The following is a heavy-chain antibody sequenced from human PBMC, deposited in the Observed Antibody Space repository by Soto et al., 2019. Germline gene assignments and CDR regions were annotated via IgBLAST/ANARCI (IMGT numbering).Heavy chain of an antibody. CDR3: GGMYYYGSGHYCCGMDV. J-gene: IGHJ6*02. Sequence: QVQLVQSGAEVKKPGSSVKVSCKASEGTFSSYTISWVRQAPGQGLEWMGRIIPIPGIANYAQKFQGRVTITADKSKSTAYMGLSSLRSEDTGVYYCGGMYYYGSGHYCCGMDVWGQGTTVTVFS. CDR2: IIPIPGIA. D-gene: IGHD3-10*01. V-gene: IGHV1-69*02. CDR1: EGTFSSYT.